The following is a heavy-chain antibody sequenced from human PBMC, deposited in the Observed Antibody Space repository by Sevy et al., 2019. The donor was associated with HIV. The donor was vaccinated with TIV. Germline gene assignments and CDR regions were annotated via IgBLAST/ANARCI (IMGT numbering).Heavy chain of an antibody. CDR2: LYHIGST. CDR3: ARAEWLATSYYFDY. Sequence: SETLSLTCGVSGYSISTGYYWGWIRQPPGKGLEWIGSLYHIGSTYDNPSFKSRVTISVDKSKNQFSLKLSSVTAPDTAAYYCARAEWLATSYYFDYWGQGILVTVSS. D-gene: IGHD6-19*01. CDR1: GYSISTGYY. J-gene: IGHJ4*02. V-gene: IGHV4-38-2*01.